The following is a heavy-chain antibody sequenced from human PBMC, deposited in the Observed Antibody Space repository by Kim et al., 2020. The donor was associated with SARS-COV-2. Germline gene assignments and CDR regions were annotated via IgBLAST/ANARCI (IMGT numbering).Heavy chain of an antibody. CDR3: ARDRANNWFDP. CDR2: IYYSGST. V-gene: IGHV4-31*03. J-gene: IGHJ5*02. Sequence: SETLSLTCTVSGGSISSGGYYWSWIRQHPGKGLEWIGYIYYSGSTYYNPSLKSRVTISVDTSKNQFSLKLSSVTAADTAVYYCARDRANNWFDPWGQGTLVTVSS. CDR1: GGSISSGGYY.